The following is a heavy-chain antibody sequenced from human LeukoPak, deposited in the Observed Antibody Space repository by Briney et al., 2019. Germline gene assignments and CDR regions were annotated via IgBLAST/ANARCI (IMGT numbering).Heavy chain of an antibody. J-gene: IGHJ4*02. D-gene: IGHD4-11*01. V-gene: IGHV3-23*01. CDR2: ISGSGDAT. Sequence: GGSLRLSCAASGFTLSTYAMRWVRQAPGKGLEWVSSISGSGDATYYADSVKGRFTISRDNSKNTLYLQMNSLRAEDTAVYYCADSNYWYPNDYWGQGTLVTVSS. CDR1: GFTLSTYA. CDR3: ADSNYWYPNDY.